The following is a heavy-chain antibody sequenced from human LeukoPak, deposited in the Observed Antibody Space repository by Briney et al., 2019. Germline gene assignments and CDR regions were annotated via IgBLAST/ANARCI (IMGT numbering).Heavy chain of an antibody. CDR1: GGTFSSYA. CDR3: ARDWYYDNSGYLDAFDI. J-gene: IGHJ3*02. Sequence: SVKVSCKASGGTFSSYAISWVRQAPGQGLEWMGRIIPIFGTANYAQKFQGRVTITTDESTSTAYMELSSLRSEDTAVYYCARDWYYDNSGYLDAFDIWGQGTMVTVSS. CDR2: IIPIFGTA. V-gene: IGHV1-69*05. D-gene: IGHD3-22*01.